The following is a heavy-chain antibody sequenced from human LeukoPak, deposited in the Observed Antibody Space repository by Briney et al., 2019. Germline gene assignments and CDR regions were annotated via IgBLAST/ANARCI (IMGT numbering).Heavy chain of an antibody. D-gene: IGHD6-13*01. Sequence: KSGGSLRLSCATSGFTFSSHWMHWVRQAPGEGLVWVSHINIDGSSTTYGDPAKGRFTVSRDSATLFLQMNSLRVDDTAIYYCARGTATTAGIDYWGLGTLATVSS. J-gene: IGHJ4*02. V-gene: IGHV3-74*01. CDR3: ARGTATTAGIDY. CDR2: INIDGSST. CDR1: GFTFSSHW.